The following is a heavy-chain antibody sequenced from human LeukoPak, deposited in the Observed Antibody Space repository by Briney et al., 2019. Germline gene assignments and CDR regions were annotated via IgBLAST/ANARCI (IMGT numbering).Heavy chain of an antibody. CDR1: GYSFTSYW. Sequence: GESLKISCKGSGYSFTSYWIGWVRQMPGKGLEWMGIIYPGDSDTRYSPSFQGQVTISADKSISTAYLQWSSLKASDTAMYYCARLSSSVGATRSFFDYWGQGTLVTVSS. CDR3: ARLSSSVGATRSFFDY. D-gene: IGHD1-26*01. J-gene: IGHJ4*02. V-gene: IGHV5-51*01. CDR2: IYPGDSDT.